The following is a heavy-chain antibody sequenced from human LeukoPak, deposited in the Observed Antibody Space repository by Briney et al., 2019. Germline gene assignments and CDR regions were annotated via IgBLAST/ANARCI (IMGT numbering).Heavy chain of an antibody. Sequence: GGSLRLSCVASGFTFSTSWMSWVRHTPGKGLEWVANINQDGSDEYYVDSVKGRFTISRDNAKNSLYLQMNSLRAEDTAVYYCTTVSGSYYVSGAFDYWGQGTLVTVSS. V-gene: IGHV3-7*01. D-gene: IGHD1-26*01. CDR1: GFTFSTSW. CDR3: TTVSGSYYVSGAFDY. CDR2: INQDGSDE. J-gene: IGHJ4*02.